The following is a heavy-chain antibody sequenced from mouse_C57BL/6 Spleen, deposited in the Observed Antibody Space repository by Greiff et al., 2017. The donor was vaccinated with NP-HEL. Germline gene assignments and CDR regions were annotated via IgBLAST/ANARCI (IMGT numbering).Heavy chain of an antibody. J-gene: IGHJ1*03. CDR2: IHPNSGST. CDR1: GYTFTSYW. V-gene: IGHV1-64*01. Sequence: VQLQQPGAELVKPGASVKLSCKASGYTFTSYWMHWVKQRPGQGLEWIGMIHPNSGSTNYNEKFKSKATLTVDKSSSTAYMQLSSLTSEDSAVYYCAEHTTVAYWYFDVWGTRTTVTVSS. CDR3: AEHTTVAYWYFDV. D-gene: IGHD1-1*01.